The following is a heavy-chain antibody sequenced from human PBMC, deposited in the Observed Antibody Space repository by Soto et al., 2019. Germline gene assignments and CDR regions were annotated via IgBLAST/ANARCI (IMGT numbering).Heavy chain of an antibody. CDR1: GFTFSSYW. CDR2: INSDGCST. CDR3: ARPAAKKYNWFDP. J-gene: IGHJ5*02. V-gene: IGHV3-74*01. D-gene: IGHD2-2*01. Sequence: GGSLRLSCAASGFTFSSYWMHWVRQAPGKGLVWVSRINSDGCSTSYADSVKGRFTISRDNAKNTLYLQMNSLRAEDTAVYYCARPAAKKYNWFDPWGQGTLVTVSS.